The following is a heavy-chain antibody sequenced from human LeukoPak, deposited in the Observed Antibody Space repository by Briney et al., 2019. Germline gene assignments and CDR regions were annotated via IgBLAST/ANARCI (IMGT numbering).Heavy chain of an antibody. D-gene: IGHD2-2*01. J-gene: IGHJ4*02. Sequence: SKTLSLTCAVYGGSFSGYYWSWIRQPPGKGLEWIGEINHSGSTNYNPSLKSRVTISVDTSKNQFSLKLSSVTAADTAVYYCARRPAAARWKGIDYWGQGTLVTVSS. V-gene: IGHV4-34*01. CDR1: GGSFSGYY. CDR3: ARRPAAARWKGIDY. CDR2: INHSGST.